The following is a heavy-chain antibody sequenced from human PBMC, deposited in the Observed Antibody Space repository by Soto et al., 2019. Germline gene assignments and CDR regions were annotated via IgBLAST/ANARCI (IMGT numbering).Heavy chain of an antibody. Sequence: WPKLVNPPQTLPPTCTFSWFSPSTCGMCGSWIRQPPGKALEWLALIDWDDDKYYSTSLKTRLTISKDTSKNQVVLTMTNMDPVDTATYYCARIHERWPGGYFDYWGQGTLVTVSS. CDR3: ARIHERWPGGYFDY. J-gene: IGHJ4*02. CDR2: IDWDDDK. D-gene: IGHD3-10*01. V-gene: IGHV2-70*01. CDR1: WFSPSTCGMC.